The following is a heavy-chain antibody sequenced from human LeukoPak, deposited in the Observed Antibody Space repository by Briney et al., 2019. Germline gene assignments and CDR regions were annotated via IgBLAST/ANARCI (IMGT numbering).Heavy chain of an antibody. CDR2: ISSSSSHI. Sequence: GGSLRLSCAASGFTFSSYSMNWVRQAPGKGLEWVSSISSSSSHIYYADSVKGRFTISRDNAKNSLYLQMNSLRAEDTAVYYCARTRYCSSTSCYEPTFDPWGQGTLVTVSS. CDR1: GFTFSSYS. D-gene: IGHD2-2*01. J-gene: IGHJ5*02. V-gene: IGHV3-21*01. CDR3: ARTRYCSSTSCYEPTFDP.